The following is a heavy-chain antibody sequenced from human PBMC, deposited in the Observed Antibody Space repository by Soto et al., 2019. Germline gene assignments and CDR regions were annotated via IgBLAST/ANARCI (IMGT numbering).Heavy chain of an antibody. CDR2: IYPGDSDT. Sequence: XESXXXXCKGSGYSFTSYWIGWVRQMPGKGLEWMGIIYPGDSDTRYSPSFQGQVTISADKSISTAYLQWSSLKASDTAMYYCARQDIVVVPAATNWFDPWGQGTLVTVSS. D-gene: IGHD2-2*01. CDR1: GYSFTSYW. CDR3: ARQDIVVVPAATNWFDP. J-gene: IGHJ5*02. V-gene: IGHV5-51*01.